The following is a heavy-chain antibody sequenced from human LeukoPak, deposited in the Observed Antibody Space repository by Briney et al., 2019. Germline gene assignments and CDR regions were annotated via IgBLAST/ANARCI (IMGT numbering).Heavy chain of an antibody. CDR1: GGSFSGYY. V-gene: IGHV4-34*01. CDR2: INHSGST. D-gene: IGHD6-13*01. J-gene: IGHJ4*02. Sequence: SETLSLTCAVYGGSFSGYYWSSIRQPPGKGLEWIGEINHSGSTNYNPSLKSRVTISVDTSKNQFSLKLSSVTAADTAVYYCARRLSSSWYRYFDYWGQGTLVTVSS. CDR3: ARRLSSSWYRYFDY.